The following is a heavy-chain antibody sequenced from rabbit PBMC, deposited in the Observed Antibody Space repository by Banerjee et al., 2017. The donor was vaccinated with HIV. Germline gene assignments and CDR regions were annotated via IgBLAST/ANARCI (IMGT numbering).Heavy chain of an antibody. Sequence: QSLEESGGDLVKPGASLTLTCTASGFSFSNRYHMCWVRQAPGKGLEWIACIYAGSSGSTVYATWAKGRFTISRTSSTTVSLQMTSLTAADTATYFCARDLAGVIGWNFNLWGPGTLVTVS. V-gene: IGHV1S40*01. CDR3: ARDLAGVIGWNFNL. D-gene: IGHD4-1*01. CDR2: IYAGSSGST. CDR1: GFSFSNRYH. J-gene: IGHJ4*01.